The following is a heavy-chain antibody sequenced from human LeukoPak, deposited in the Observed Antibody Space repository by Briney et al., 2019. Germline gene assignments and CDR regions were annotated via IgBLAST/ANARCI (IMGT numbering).Heavy chain of an antibody. D-gene: IGHD6-13*01. J-gene: IGHJ3*02. V-gene: IGHV1-2*04. CDR1: GYTFTGYY. CDR3: ARDMGIAAAGSGPYAFDI. Sequence: ASVKVSCKASGYTFTGYYMHWVRQAPGQGLEWMGWINPISGGTNYAQKFQGWVTMTRDTSISTAYMELSRLRSDDTAVYYCARDMGIAAAGSGPYAFDIWGQGTMVTVSS. CDR2: INPISGGT.